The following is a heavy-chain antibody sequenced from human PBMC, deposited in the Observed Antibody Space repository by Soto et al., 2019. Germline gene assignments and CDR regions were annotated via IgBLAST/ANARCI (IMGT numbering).Heavy chain of an antibody. J-gene: IGHJ6*03. V-gene: IGHV1-18*01. Sequence: QVQLVQSGAEVKKPGASVKVSCKASGYTFTSHGISWVRQAPGQRLEWLGWISANNGDTNYAQKCQGRVTVTTDTSTSTGYMELRSLRSEDTAVYYCARMVRGSNIDYYYYMDVWGKGTTVTVSS. CDR2: ISANNGDT. CDR1: GYTFTSHG. D-gene: IGHD3-10*01. CDR3: ARMVRGSNIDYYYYMDV.